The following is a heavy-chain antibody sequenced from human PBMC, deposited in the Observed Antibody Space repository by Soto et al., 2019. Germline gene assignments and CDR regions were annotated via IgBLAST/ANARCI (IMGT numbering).Heavy chain of an antibody. CDR1: GFTFSSYA. D-gene: IGHD2-2*01. CDR2: ISGSGGST. CDR3: AKETCSSTSLVCYYYYGMDV. V-gene: IGHV3-23*01. J-gene: IGHJ6*02. Sequence: GGSLRLSCAASGFTFSSYAMSWVRQAPGKGLEWVSAISGSGGSTYYADSVKGRFTISRDNSKNTLYLQMNSLRAEDTAVYYCAKETCSSTSLVCYYYYGMDVWGQGTTVTVSS.